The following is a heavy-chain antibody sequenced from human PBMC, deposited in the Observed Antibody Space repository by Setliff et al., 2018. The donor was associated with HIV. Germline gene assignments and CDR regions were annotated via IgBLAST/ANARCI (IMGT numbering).Heavy chain of an antibody. V-gene: IGHV3-30*02. J-gene: IGHJ4*02. CDR2: IRYDGSNK. Sequence: LRLSCAASGFTFSSYGMHWVRQAPGKGLEWVAFIRYDGSNKYYADSVKGRFTISRDNSKNTLYLQMNSLRAEDTAVYYCAKDPGYCSGGSCYVFDYWGQGTLVTVSS. CDR3: AKDPGYCSGGSCYVFDY. D-gene: IGHD2-15*01. CDR1: GFTFSSYG.